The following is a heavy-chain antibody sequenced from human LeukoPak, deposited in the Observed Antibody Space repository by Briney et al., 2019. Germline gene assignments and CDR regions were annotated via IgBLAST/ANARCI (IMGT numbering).Heavy chain of an antibody. CDR3: ARETWSRGGDAFDI. D-gene: IGHD3-10*01. CDR2: INSDGTST. J-gene: IGHJ3*02. Sequence: GGSLRLSCAASGFTFSSYWMHWVRQAPGQGLVWVSRINSDGTSTNYADSVKGRLTISRDNTKNTLYLQMNSLTVEDTAVYYYARETWSRGGDAFDIWGRGTMVTVSS. V-gene: IGHV3-74*01. CDR1: GFTFSSYW.